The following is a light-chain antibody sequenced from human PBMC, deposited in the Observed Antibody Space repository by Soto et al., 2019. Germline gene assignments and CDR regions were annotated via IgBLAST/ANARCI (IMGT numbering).Light chain of an antibody. CDR1: SSNIGAGYD. CDR3: QSYDSSLSAWV. J-gene: IGLJ3*02. CDR2: GNT. V-gene: IGLV1-40*01. Sequence: QSVLTQPPSVSGAPGQRVTISCTGSSSNIGAGYDVHWYHQLPGTAPKLLIYGNTNRPSGVPDRFSGSKSDTSASLAITGLQGEDEADYYCQSYDSSLSAWVFGGGTKLTVL.